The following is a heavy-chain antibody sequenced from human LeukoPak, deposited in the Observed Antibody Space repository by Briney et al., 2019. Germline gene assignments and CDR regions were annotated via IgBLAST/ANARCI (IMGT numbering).Heavy chain of an antibody. V-gene: IGHV3-30*02. J-gene: IGHJ6*03. D-gene: IGHD5-18*01. CDR1: GFTFSSYG. CDR3: AKDRGYSYGYYYYYYMDV. Sequence: GSLRLSCAASGFTFSSYGMHWVRQAPGKGLEWVAFIRYDGSNKYYADSVKGRFTISRDNSKNTLYLQMNSLRAEDTAVYYCAKDRGYSYGYYYYYYMDVWGKGTTVTISS. CDR2: IRYDGSNK.